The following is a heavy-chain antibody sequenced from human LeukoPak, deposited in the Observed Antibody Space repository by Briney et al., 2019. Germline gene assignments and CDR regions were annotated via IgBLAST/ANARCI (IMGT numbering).Heavy chain of an antibody. CDR1: GFTFSNYW. J-gene: IGHJ4*02. V-gene: IGHV3-7*03. CDR2: IKQDESEK. D-gene: IGHD5-24*01. Sequence: PGGSLRLSCVFSGFTFSNYWMSWVRQAPGKGLEWVAHIKQDESEKHYVDSVKGRFTISRDNAKNSLYLQMNSLRAEDTAVYYCVRECPETTMAYFDYWGQGTPVTVFS. CDR3: VRECPETTMAYFDY.